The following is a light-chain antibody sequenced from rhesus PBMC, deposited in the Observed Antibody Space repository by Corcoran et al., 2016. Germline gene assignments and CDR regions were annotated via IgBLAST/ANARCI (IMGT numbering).Light chain of an antibody. CDR1: ASVSVFGINL. Sequence: DIVLTQSPASLAVSPGQRATITCRASASVSVFGINLIHWYQQKPEKFPKLLIYKATNKDLGVPARFSGSGAGNDCTLTIKPVEADDAAGYYCLQSKNAPWTFGQGTKGEIK. V-gene: IGKV7-13*01. CDR3: LQSKNAPWT. J-gene: IGKJ1*01. CDR2: KAT.